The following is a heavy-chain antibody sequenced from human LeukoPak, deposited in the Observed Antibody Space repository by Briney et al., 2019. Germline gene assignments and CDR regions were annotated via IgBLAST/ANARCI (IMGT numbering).Heavy chain of an antibody. CDR3: AIWGTDQNY. CDR2: IWYDGSNR. J-gene: IGHJ4*02. CDR1: GFTFSTYG. Sequence: TGGSLSLSCAASGFTFSTYGMHWVRQAPGKGLEWVAVIWYDGSNRNYADSVKGRFTISRDNSRSTLYLQMNSLRAEDTAVYYCAIWGTDQNYCGQGTLVTVSS. V-gene: IGHV3-33*01. D-gene: IGHD3-16*01.